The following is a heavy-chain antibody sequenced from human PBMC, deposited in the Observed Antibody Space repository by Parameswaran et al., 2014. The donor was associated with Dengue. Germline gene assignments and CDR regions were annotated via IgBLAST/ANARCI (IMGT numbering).Heavy chain of an antibody. CDR1: AGTFRSYG. CDR3: ARWGIAARNFYYYMDV. J-gene: IGHJ6*03. Sequence: SVKVSCKASAGTFRSYGITWVRQAPGQGLEWMGGINPIFDAANYAQKFQGRVTITADDSTTTAYMELSGLRSEDTAVYYCARWGIAARNFYYYMDVWGKGTTVTVSS. V-gene: IGHV1-69*13. D-gene: IGHD6-13*01. CDR2: INPIFDAA.